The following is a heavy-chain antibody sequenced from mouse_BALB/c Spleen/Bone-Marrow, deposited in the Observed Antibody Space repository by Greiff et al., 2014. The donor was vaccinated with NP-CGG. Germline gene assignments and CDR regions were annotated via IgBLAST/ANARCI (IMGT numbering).Heavy chain of an antibody. CDR2: IWAGGST. CDR1: GFSLTSYG. V-gene: IGHV2-9*02. J-gene: IGHJ4*01. CDR3: ARGSYYEGAMDY. Sequence: VQRVESGPGLVAPSQSLSITCTVSGFSLTSYGVHWVRQPPGKVLEWLGVIWAGGSTNYNSALMSRLSISKDNSKSQVFLKMDSLQTDDTAMYYCARGSYYEGAMDYWGQGTSVTVSS. D-gene: IGHD1-1*01.